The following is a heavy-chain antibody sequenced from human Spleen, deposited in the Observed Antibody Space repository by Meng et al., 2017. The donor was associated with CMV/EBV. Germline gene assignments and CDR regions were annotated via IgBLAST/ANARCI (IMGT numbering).Heavy chain of an antibody. CDR1: CTTRGDS. CDR3: ARERLYQPLWGDALDI. V-gene: IGHV3-21*01. D-gene: IGHD2-2*01. J-gene: IGHJ3*02. CDR2: IRSSKSYI. Sequence: CTTRGDSMNWDRKGPGKGREWVSSIRSSKSYIYYADSVKGRFTISRDNAKTSVYLQMNSLRAEDTALYFCARERLYQPLWGDALDIWGQGTMVTVSS.